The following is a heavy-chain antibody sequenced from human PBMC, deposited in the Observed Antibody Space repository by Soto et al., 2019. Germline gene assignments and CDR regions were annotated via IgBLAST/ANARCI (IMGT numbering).Heavy chain of an antibody. Sequence: QVQLVESGGGVVQPGRSLRLSCAASGFTFSSYAMHWVRQAPGKGLEWVAVISYDGSNKYYADSVKSRFTISRDNSKNTLYLQMNSLRAEDTAVYYCARESPSYGDAFDIWGQGTMVTVSS. J-gene: IGHJ3*02. CDR3: ARESPSYGDAFDI. CDR1: GFTFSSYA. D-gene: IGHD4-17*01. V-gene: IGHV3-30-3*01. CDR2: ISYDGSNK.